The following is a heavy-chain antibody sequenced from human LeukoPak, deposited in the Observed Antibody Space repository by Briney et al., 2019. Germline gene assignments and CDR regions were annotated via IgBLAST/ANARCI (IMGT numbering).Heavy chain of an antibody. J-gene: IGHJ4*02. CDR3: ARDRFGGSYYFDY. Sequence: GGSLRLSWAPSGFTFSSYSMNWVRQAPGKGLEWVSSISSSSSYIYYADSVKGRFTISRDNAKNSLYLQMNSLRAEDTAVYYCARDRFGGSYYFDYWGQGTLVIVSS. CDR2: ISSSSSYI. D-gene: IGHD3-10*01. CDR1: GFTFSSYS. V-gene: IGHV3-21*01.